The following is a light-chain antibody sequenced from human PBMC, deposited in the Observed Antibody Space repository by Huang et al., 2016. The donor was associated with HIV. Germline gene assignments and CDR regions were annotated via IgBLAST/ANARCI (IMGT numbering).Light chain of an antibody. CDR2: AAS. Sequence: EIVMMQSPATLSVSPGERATLSCRASQSVDSNLAWYQLKPDEAPRLVIYAASTRATGIPPRFSGSGSGTEFTLTITSLQSEDFAVYCCQQYYNWPPRYTFGQGTKLEIK. CDR1: QSVDSN. J-gene: IGKJ2*01. V-gene: IGKV3-15*01. CDR3: QQYYNWPPRYT.